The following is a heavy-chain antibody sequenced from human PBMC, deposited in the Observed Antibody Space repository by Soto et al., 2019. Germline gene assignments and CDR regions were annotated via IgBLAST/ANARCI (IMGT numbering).Heavy chain of an antibody. D-gene: IGHD2-15*01. CDR1: GFTFSPYA. CDR2: ISGSGGTT. J-gene: IGHJ4*02. V-gene: IGHV3-23*01. Sequence: EVQLLESGGGLVQPGGSLRLSCAASGFTFSPYALSWFRQAPGKGLGWVSAISGSGGTTYYADSVKGRFTISRDNSKNTLYLQMNSLRAEDTAVYYCAKWRYCSGGTCYSDYWGQGTLATVSS. CDR3: AKWRYCSGGTCYSDY.